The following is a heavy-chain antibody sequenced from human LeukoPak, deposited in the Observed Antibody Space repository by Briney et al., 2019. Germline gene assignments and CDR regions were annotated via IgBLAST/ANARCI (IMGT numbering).Heavy chain of an antibody. V-gene: IGHV3-11*01. J-gene: IGHJ4*02. Sequence: GGSLRLSCAASGFTFSDYYMSWIRLAPGKGLEWVSYISSSGSTIYYADSAKGRFTISRDNAKNSLYLQMNSLRAEDTAVYYCARTRIQPSAFFDYWGQGTLVTVSS. CDR3: ARTRIQPSAFFDY. CDR1: GFTFSDYY. CDR2: ISSSGSTI. D-gene: IGHD5-18*01.